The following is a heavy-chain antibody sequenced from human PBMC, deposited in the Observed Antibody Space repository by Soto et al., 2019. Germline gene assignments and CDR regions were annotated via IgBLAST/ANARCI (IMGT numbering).Heavy chain of an antibody. Sequence: QVQLVESGGGVVQPGRSLRLSCAASGFTFSSYGMHWVRQAPGKGLEWVAVISYDGSNKYYADSVKGLFTISRDNSNNTLYLKMNSLRAEDTAVYYCANEWELTFRYWGQGNLVTVSS. V-gene: IGHV3-30*18. CDR1: GFTFSSYG. CDR3: ANEWELTFRY. D-gene: IGHD1-26*01. J-gene: IGHJ4*02. CDR2: ISYDGSNK.